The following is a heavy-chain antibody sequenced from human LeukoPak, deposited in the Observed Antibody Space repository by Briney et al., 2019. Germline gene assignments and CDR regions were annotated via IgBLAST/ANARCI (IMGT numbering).Heavy chain of an antibody. CDR3: TRDPPFVAAVGYGMDV. V-gene: IGHV3-48*04. J-gene: IGHJ6*02. CDR1: GFTFSRAW. CDR2: IDGSSSTI. D-gene: IGHD6-13*01. Sequence: PGGSLRLSCAASGFTFSRAWMSWVRQAPGKGLEWVSYIDGSSSTIYYADSVKGRFTISRDNAKNSLYLQMNSLTAEDTAVYYCTRDPPFVAAVGYGMDVWGQGTTVTVSS.